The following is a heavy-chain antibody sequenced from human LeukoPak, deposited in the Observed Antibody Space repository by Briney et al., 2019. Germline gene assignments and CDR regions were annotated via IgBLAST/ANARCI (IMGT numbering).Heavy chain of an antibody. V-gene: IGHV3-23*01. D-gene: IGHD1-26*01. CDR3: AKDRGAIYSFHDAFDI. CDR1: GHTFSRYD. Sequence: GVTLSLSCAVSGHTFSRYDMSWVRQAPGKGLEWVSDISGSGGSTYSADSVKGRFTTSRDNPKNTRYPQMNSLRAEDTAVYYSAKDRGAIYSFHDAFDIWGQGTMVTASS. CDR2: ISGSGGST. J-gene: IGHJ3*02.